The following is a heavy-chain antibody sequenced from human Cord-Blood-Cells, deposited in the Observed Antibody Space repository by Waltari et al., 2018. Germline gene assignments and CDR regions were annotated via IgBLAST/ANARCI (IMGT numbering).Heavy chain of an antibody. CDR2: ITHSGHA. V-gene: IGHV4-34*05. CDR3: AFESRTVRLFDP. Sequence: QVQLQQWGAGLLTPSETLSLTCAVYGGSFSGSYWCWIRQPQGKGLEWMGEITHSGHATRDPSHKRRGTIRVDPSKNQFALKRISVTAADTALDYCAFESRTVRLFDPWGQGTLVTVSS. D-gene: IGHD3-22*01. J-gene: IGHJ5*02. CDR1: GGSFSGSY.